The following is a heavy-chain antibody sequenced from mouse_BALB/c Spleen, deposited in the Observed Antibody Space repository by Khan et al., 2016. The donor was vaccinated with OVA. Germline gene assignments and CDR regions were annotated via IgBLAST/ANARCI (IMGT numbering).Heavy chain of an antibody. V-gene: IGHV1S132*01. CDR1: GYTFTSYW. D-gene: IGHD2-1*01. CDR3: ARGYFGNYEFAY. CDR2: IFPGTGTT. Sequence: VQLQESGAELVKPGASVKLSCKTSGYTFTSYWIQWVKQRPGQGLGWIGQIFPGTGTTYYNENFKGKATLTVDTSSNTAYMQFSSLISEDCAVYFCARGYFGNYEFAYWGQGTLVTVSP. J-gene: IGHJ3*01.